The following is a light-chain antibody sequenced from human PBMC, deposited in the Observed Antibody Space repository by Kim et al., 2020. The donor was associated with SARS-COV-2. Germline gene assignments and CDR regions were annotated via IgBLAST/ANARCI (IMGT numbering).Light chain of an antibody. Sequence: QGEAAPLSWRSSQVVGGKFAWYQQKAGQAPRLVIYDASNRATGIPARFSGRGSGTDFTLTISSLEPEDFAVYFCQQRRFWPVTFGQGTKVDIK. J-gene: IGKJ1*01. CDR1: QVVGGK. V-gene: IGKV3-11*01. CDR3: QQRRFWPVT. CDR2: DAS.